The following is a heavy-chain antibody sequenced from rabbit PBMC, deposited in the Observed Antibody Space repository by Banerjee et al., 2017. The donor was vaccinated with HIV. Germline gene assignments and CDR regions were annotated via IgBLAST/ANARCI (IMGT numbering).Heavy chain of an antibody. CDR3: VRGYYSSGSGL. CDR2: ISTGNGLT. CDR1: GIDFSSSFW. D-gene: IGHD4-1*01. Sequence: QEQLVESGGGLVTLGGSLKLTCKASGIDFSSSFWISWVRQAPGKGLEWIGCISTGNGLTSYASWVNGRFSISRENTQNTVSLQMNSLTDADTATYFCVRGYYSSGSGLWGPGTLVTVS. V-gene: IGHV1S43*01. J-gene: IGHJ6*01.